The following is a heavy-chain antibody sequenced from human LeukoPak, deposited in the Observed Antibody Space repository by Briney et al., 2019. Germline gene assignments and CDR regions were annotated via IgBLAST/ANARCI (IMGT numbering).Heavy chain of an antibody. V-gene: IGHV1-18*01. Sequence: ASVKVSCKASGYTFTSYGISWVRQAPGQGLEWMGWISAYNGNTNYAQKLQGRVTMTTDISTSTAYMELRSLRSDDTAVYYCARDLRGYWDIVVVPAASLDYWGQGTLVTVSS. CDR3: ARDLRGYWDIVVVPAASLDY. CDR2: ISAYNGNT. D-gene: IGHD2-2*01. J-gene: IGHJ4*02. CDR1: GYTFTSYG.